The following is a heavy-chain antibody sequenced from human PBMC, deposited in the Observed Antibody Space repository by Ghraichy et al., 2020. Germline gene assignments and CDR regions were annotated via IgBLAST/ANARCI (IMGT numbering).Heavy chain of an antibody. J-gene: IGHJ6*02. CDR2: VSGYNGNT. V-gene: IGHV1-18*01. D-gene: IGHD3-3*01. Sequence: ASVKVSCKASGYTFNNYGISWVRQAPGQGLEWMGWVSGYNGNTNIAQTVLGRAALTRDTSTSTAYMELRSLRSDDTAVYYCARGFPDSDFWSAVDRASSFSVMDLWGQGTAVTVS. CDR3: ARGFPDSDFWSAVDRASSFSVMDL. CDR1: GYTFNNYG.